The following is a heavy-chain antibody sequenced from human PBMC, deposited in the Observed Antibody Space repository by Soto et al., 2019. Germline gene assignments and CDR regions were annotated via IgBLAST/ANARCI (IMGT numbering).Heavy chain of an antibody. J-gene: IGHJ4*02. Sequence: QVQLVQSGAEVKKPGSSVKVSCKASGGTFSSYAISWVRQAPGQGLEWMGGIIPIFGTANYAQKFQGRVTITADESTSTAYMELSSLRSEDTAVYYCARGYSSSWYTPYPFSPFDYCGQGTLVTVSS. CDR3: ARGYSSSWYTPYPFSPFDY. CDR2: IIPIFGTA. D-gene: IGHD6-13*01. CDR1: GGTFSSYA. V-gene: IGHV1-69*01.